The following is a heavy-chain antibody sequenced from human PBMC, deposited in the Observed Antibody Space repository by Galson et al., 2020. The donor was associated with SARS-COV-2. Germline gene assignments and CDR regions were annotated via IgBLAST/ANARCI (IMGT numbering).Heavy chain of an antibody. D-gene: IGHD6-19*01. CDR2: ISYDASNR. CDR1: GFTFSNFA. CDR3: ARTVPGTGRPFDY. J-gene: IGHJ4*02. Sequence: GGSLRLSCAASGFTFSNFAMHWVRQAPGKGLEWVALISYDASNRYYADSVKGRFTISRDNSKNTLYLQMNSLRAEDTAMYYCARTVPGTGRPFDYWGQGTLVTVSS. V-gene: IGHV3-30-3*01.